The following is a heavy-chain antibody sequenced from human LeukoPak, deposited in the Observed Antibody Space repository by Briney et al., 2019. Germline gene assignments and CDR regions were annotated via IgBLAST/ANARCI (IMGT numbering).Heavy chain of an antibody. J-gene: IGHJ5*02. CDR1: GYTFTSYG. CDR3: ARAETDILTPRGWFDP. Sequence: ASVKVSCKASGYTFTSYGISWVRQAPGQGLEWMGWISAYNGNTNYAQKLQGRVTMTTDTSTSTAYMELRSLRSGDTAVYYCARAETDILTPRGWFDPWGQGTLVTVSS. V-gene: IGHV1-18*04. D-gene: IGHD3-9*01. CDR2: ISAYNGNT.